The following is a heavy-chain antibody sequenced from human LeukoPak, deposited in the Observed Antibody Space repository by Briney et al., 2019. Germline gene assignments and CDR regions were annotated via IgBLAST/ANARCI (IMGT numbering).Heavy chain of an antibody. CDR2: IDPSGGSS. CDR1: GYTFTSYY. D-gene: IGHD2-21*01. CDR3: ARDGESVTYYYFMDV. J-gene: IGHJ6*03. V-gene: IGHV1-46*01. Sequence: ASVKVSCKASGYTFTSYYMHWLRQAPGQGLEWMGIIDPSGGSSTYAQKFQGRVTMTRDTSTSTVYVELSSLRSEDTAVYYCARDGESVTYYYFMDVWGKGTTVTIS.